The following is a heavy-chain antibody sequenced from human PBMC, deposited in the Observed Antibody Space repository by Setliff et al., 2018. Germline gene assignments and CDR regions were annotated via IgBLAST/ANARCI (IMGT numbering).Heavy chain of an antibody. Sequence: ASVKVSCKASGYTFTESIVSWVRQAPGQGLEWLGWIGVYSGNTYTAQRFQGRVAMTTDTSTNMAYLELRGLRSDDTAVYYCLRLVRYCSRTSCQRTSGDEVWGQGTLVTVSS. J-gene: IGHJ4*02. CDR1: GYTFTESI. D-gene: IGHD2-8*01. CDR2: IGVYSGNT. V-gene: IGHV1-18*01. CDR3: LRLVRYCSRTSCQRTSGDEV.